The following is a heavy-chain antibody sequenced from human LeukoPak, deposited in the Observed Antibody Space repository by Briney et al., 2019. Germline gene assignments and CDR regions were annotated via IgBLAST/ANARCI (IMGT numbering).Heavy chain of an antibody. CDR3: ARDGQPFDS. V-gene: IGHV3-7*03. Sequence: SGGSLRLSCATSGFTFRSYWMSWVRQAPGKRLEWVANIKQDGSEKYYVDSVKGRFPISRDNAKKSLFLQMNSLRVEDTAVYYCARDGQPFDSWGQGTLVTVSS. CDR1: GFTFRSYW. CDR2: IKQDGSEK. J-gene: IGHJ4*02.